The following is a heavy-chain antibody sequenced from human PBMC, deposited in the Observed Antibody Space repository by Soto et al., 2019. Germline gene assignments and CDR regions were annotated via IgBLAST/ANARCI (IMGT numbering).Heavy chain of an antibody. J-gene: IGHJ4*02. CDR2: INAGNGNT. V-gene: IGHV1-3*01. Sequence: QVQLVQSGAEVKKPGASVKVSCKASGYTFTSYAMHWVRQAPGQRLEWMGWINAGNGNTKYSQKFQGRVTITRDTSASTAYMELSSLRSEDTAVYYCATHSSGWLYYFDYWGQGTLVTVSS. CDR3: ATHSSGWLYYFDY. D-gene: IGHD6-19*01. CDR1: GYTFTSYA.